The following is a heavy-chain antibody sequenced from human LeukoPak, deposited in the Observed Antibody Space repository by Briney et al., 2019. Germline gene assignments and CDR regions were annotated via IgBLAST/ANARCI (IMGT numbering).Heavy chain of an antibody. D-gene: IGHD5-24*01. CDR1: GFTFSSYA. Sequence: GGSLRLSCAASGFTFSSYAMHWVRQAPGKGLEYVSAISSNGGSTYYANSVKGRFTISRDNSKNTLYLQMGSLRAEDMAVYYCPRWRHKRWLQLPLDYWGQGTMVTVSS. CDR3: PRWRHKRWLQLPLDY. J-gene: IGHJ4*02. V-gene: IGHV3-64*01. CDR2: ISSNGGST.